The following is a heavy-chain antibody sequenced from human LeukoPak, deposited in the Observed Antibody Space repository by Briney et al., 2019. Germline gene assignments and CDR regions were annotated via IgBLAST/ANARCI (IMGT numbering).Heavy chain of an antibody. Sequence: SETLSLTCAVYGGSFSGYYWSWIRPPPGKGLEWIGEINHSGSTNYNPSLKSRVTISVDTSKNQFSLKLSSVTAADTAVYYCAPPLTTVTTFDYWGQGTLVTVSS. CDR3: APPLTTVTTFDY. CDR2: INHSGST. J-gene: IGHJ4*02. CDR1: GGSFSGYY. V-gene: IGHV4-34*01. D-gene: IGHD4-11*01.